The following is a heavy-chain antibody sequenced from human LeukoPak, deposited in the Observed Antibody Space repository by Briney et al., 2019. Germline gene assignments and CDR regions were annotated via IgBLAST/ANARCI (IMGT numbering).Heavy chain of an antibody. V-gene: IGHV4-39*07. J-gene: IGHJ3*02. CDR3: ARGENAFDI. Sequence: SETLSLTCTVSGGSISSSSYYWGWIRQPPGKGLEWIGSIYYSGSTYYNPSLKSRVTISVDTSKNQFSLKLSSVTAADTAVYYCARGENAFDIWGQGTMVTVSS. CDR2: IYYSGST. CDR1: GGSISSSSYY. D-gene: IGHD5-24*01.